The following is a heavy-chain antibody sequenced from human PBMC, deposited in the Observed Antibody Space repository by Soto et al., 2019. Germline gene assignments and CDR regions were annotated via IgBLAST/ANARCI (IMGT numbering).Heavy chain of an antibody. Sequence: PSETLSLTCAVSGYSISSNNWWGWIRQPPEKGLEWIGYIYYSGNTYYNPSLKSRVTMSVDTSKNQFSLKLSSVTAVDTAVYYCARLPYGANGYFDYWGPGALVTVSS. CDR2: IYYSGNT. CDR1: GYSISSNNW. CDR3: ARLPYGANGYFDY. D-gene: IGHD4-17*01. J-gene: IGHJ4*02. V-gene: IGHV4-28*01.